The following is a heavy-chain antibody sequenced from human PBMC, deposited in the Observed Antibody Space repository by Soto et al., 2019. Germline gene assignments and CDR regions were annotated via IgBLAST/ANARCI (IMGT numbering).Heavy chain of an antibody. Sequence: SETLSLTCAVYGEPLRLSNYYWSWIRQSPGKGLEWIGEVHPSGSTDYNPSLRGRVTMSVDTSKNHFSLKLTSVTAADTAVYFCARGMDQYKLGNVWGPGTTVTVSS. CDR3: ARGMDQYKLGNV. CDR1: GEPLRLSNYY. CDR2: VHPSGST. J-gene: IGHJ6*02. D-gene: IGHD7-27*01. V-gene: IGHV4-34*01.